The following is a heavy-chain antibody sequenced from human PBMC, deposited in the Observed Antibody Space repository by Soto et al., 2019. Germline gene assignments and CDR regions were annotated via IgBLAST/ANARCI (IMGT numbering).Heavy chain of an antibody. CDR2: ISGSGGST. D-gene: IGHD3-3*01. Sequence: PGGSLRLSCAASGFTFSSYAMSWVRQAPGKGLEWVSAISGSGGSTYYADSVKGRFTISRDNAKNTLYLQMNSLRAEDTAVSVLCSPVLRFLEWLFLYYYYYGMDVWGQGTTVTVSS. CDR1: GFTFSSYA. J-gene: IGHJ6*02. V-gene: IGHV3-23*01. CDR3: CSPVLRFLEWLFLYYYYYGMDV.